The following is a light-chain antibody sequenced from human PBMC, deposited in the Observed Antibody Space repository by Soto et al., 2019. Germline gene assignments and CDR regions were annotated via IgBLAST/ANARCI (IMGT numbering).Light chain of an antibody. CDR3: SSYTSSSTL. Sequence: QSVLTQPAYVSGSPGQSITISCTGTSSDVGSYNYVSWYQQHPGKAPKLMIYEVSDRPSGISSRFSGSKSGNTASLTISGLQTEDEADYYCSSYTSSSTLFGTGTKVTVL. CDR1: SSDVGSYNY. J-gene: IGLJ1*01. V-gene: IGLV2-14*01. CDR2: EVS.